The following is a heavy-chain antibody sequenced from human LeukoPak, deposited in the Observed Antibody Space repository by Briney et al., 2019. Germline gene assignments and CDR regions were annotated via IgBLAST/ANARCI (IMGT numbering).Heavy chain of an antibody. D-gene: IGHD6-13*01. Sequence: GRSLRLSCAASGFTFSSYGMHWVRQAPGKGLEWVAVIWYDGSNKYYADSVKGRFTISRDNSKNTLYLQMNSLRAEDTAVYYCAKYSSSLPFDPWGQGTLVTVSS. CDR2: IWYDGSNK. CDR1: GFTFSSYG. CDR3: AKYSSSLPFDP. V-gene: IGHV3-33*06. J-gene: IGHJ5*02.